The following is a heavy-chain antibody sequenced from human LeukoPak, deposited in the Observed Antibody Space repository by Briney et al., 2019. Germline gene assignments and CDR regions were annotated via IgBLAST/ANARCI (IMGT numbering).Heavy chain of an antibody. Sequence: ASETLSLTCAVSGGSISSGGYSWSWIRQPPGKGLEWIGYIYHSGSTYYNPSLKSRVTISVDTSKNQFSLKLSSVTAADTAVYYCARATELETDTDDSSGLDFWGQGTLVTVSS. J-gene: IGHJ4*02. CDR3: ARATELETDTDDSSGLDF. V-gene: IGHV4-30-2*01. CDR2: IYHSGST. CDR1: GGSISSGGYS. D-gene: IGHD3-22*01.